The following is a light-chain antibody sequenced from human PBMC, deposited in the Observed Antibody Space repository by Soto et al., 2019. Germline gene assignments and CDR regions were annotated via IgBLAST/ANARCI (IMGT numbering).Light chain of an antibody. V-gene: IGLV2-8*01. CDR3: SSYAGSNNFVV. J-gene: IGLJ2*01. CDR1: SSDVGGYNY. Sequence: QSVLTQPPSASGSPGQSVTISCTGTSSDVGGYNYVSWYQHHPVKAPKLIIYDVSKRPSGVPDRFSGSKSGNTASLTVSGLQAEDEGDYFCSSYAGSNNFVVFGVGTKLTVL. CDR2: DVS.